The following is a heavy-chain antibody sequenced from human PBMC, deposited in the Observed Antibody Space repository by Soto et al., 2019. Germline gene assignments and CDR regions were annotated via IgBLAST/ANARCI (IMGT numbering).Heavy chain of an antibody. J-gene: IGHJ6*02. CDR2: ISSYNVDT. D-gene: IGHD3-3*01. Sequence: GFGVKKPGASVKVSCTASGYRFNTYGISWVRQAPGQGLEWMGRISSYNVDTNYAEKFEDRLTMTTDTSTNTAYMELKSLRSDDTAVYFCARGHGEIIGAMDVWGQGTSVTVSS. CDR1: GYRFNTYG. CDR3: ARGHGEIIGAMDV. V-gene: IGHV1-18*01.